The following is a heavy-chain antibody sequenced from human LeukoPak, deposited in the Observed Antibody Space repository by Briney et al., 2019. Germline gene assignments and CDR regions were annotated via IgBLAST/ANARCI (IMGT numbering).Heavy chain of an antibody. CDR3: ARHAKGYYDSSGYFPQFDY. V-gene: IGHV4-59*05. J-gene: IGHJ4*02. CDR2: IYYSGST. D-gene: IGHD3-22*01. CDR1: GGSITHYF. Sequence: SETLSLTCSVSGGSITHYFWSWIRQPPGKGLEWIGSIYYSGSTYYNPSLKSRVTISVDTSKNQFSLKLSSVTAADTAVYYCARHAKGYYDSSGYFPQFDYWGQGTLVTVSS.